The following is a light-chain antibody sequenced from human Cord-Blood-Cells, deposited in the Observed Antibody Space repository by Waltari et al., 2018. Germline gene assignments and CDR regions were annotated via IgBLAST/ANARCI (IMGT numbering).Light chain of an antibody. CDR3: SSYAGSNNYV. CDR2: EVS. J-gene: IGLJ1*01. CDR1: SSDVGGYNY. Sequence: QSALTQPPSASGSPGQSGTISCTGTSSDVGGYNYVSWYQQHPGKAPNLMIYEVSKRPSGVPDRFSGSKSGNTASLTVSGLQAEDEADYYCSSYAGSNNYVFGTGTKVTVL. V-gene: IGLV2-8*01.